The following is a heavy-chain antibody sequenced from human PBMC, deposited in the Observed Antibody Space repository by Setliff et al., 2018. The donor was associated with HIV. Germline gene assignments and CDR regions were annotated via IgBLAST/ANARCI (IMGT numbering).Heavy chain of an antibody. CDR1: GGSISSDDYY. CDR2: ITYSGSA. D-gene: IGHD3-16*01. Sequence: SETLSLTCTVSGGSISSDDYYWNWIRQPPGKGLEWIGYITYSGSAYYNPSLKSRVTISGQTSNNQFSLQLTSVTAADTAVYYCARQGAVSADFDSWGQGTLVTVSS. CDR3: ARQGAVSADFDS. V-gene: IGHV4-30-4*08. J-gene: IGHJ5*01.